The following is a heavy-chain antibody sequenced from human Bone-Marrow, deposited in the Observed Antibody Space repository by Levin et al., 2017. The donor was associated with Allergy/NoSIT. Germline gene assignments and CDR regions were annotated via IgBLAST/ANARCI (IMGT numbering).Heavy chain of an antibody. D-gene: IGHD6-19*01. CDR1: GFTFSRSG. J-gene: IGHJ4*02. CDR3: ARDKSNGWIDY. V-gene: IGHV3-33*01. CDR2: IWFDGSRE. Sequence: LSLTRAPSGFTFSRSGMHWVRQAPGKGLEWVAVIWFDGSREYHADSVKGRFTISRDNSKNTLYLQMSSLRAEDTGFYYCARDKSNGWIDYWGQGTLVTVSS.